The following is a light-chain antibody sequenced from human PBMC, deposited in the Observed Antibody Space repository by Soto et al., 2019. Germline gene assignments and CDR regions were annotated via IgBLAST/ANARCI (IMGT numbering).Light chain of an antibody. V-gene: IGLV2-14*01. CDR1: SSDVGAYNY. CDR3: SSYASDITHV. Sequence: QSALTQPASVSGSPGQSITISCTGSSSDVGAYNYVSWYRQYPGKAPQVIIYEVSDRPSGISNRFSGSKSANTASLTISGLQAEDEADYYCSSYASDITHVFGGGTKLTVL. J-gene: IGLJ3*02. CDR2: EVS.